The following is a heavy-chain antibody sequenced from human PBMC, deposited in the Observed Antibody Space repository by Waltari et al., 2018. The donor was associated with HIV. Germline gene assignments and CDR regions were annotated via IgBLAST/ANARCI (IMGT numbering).Heavy chain of an antibody. CDR3: ARGGSASMDV. CDR1: GYAFATYD. Sequence: QVQLVQSGAEVKKPGASVKVSCKASGYAFATYDVNWVRQATGQGPEWMGWMSPNSGNTVDAQEFQGRVTMTRDTSISTVYMELSSLTSEDTAVYYCARGGSASMDVWGQGTTVTVSS. J-gene: IGHJ6*02. V-gene: IGHV1-8*01. CDR2: MSPNSGNT.